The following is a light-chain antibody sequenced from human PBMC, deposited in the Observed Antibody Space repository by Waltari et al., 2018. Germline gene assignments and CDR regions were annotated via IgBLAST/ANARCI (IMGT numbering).Light chain of an antibody. Sequence: QTVVTQEPSFSVSPGGTVTLTCALNSGSVSTNHYPSWFQQTPGQAPRTLIYNTNTRSSGVPDRFSGSILGNKAALTITGAQADDESDYHCVLYMGSGIEVFGGGTKLTVL. CDR3: VLYMGSGIEV. CDR1: SGSVSTNHY. J-gene: IGLJ3*02. V-gene: IGLV8-61*01. CDR2: NTN.